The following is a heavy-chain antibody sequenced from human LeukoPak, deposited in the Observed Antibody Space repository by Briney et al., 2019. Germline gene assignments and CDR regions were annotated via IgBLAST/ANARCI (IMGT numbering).Heavy chain of an antibody. V-gene: IGHV5-51*01. CDR1: GYTFTTYW. Sequence: GESLKISCKGSGYTFTTYWIGWVRQMPGKGLEGMGIIFPCDSDTRYSPSFQGRVTISADRSIDTAYLQWSSLKASDTAMYYCARPARDYSSGWYEAFDIWGQGTMVTVSS. D-gene: IGHD6-19*01. J-gene: IGHJ3*02. CDR2: IFPCDSDT. CDR3: ARPARDYSSGWYEAFDI.